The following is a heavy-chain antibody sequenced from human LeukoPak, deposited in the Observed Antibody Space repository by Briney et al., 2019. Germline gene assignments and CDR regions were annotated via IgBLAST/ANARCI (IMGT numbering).Heavy chain of an antibody. V-gene: IGHV4-34*01. CDR1: GGSYSGYY. CDR2: INHSGST. D-gene: IGHD3-22*01. J-gene: IGHJ5*02. CDR3: ARSHYYDSSGSHNNWFDP. Sequence: SETLSLTCAVYGGSYSGYYWTYIRQPPGKGLEWIGEINHSGSTNYNPSLKSRVTISVDTSKNQFSLKLSSVTAADTAVYYCARSHYYDSSGSHNNWFDPWGQGTLVTVSS.